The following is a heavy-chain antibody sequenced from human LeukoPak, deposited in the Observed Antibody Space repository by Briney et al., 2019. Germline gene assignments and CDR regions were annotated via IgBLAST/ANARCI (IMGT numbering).Heavy chain of an antibody. V-gene: IGHV4-34*01. J-gene: IGHJ1*01. CDR1: GFTFSSYA. CDR2: INHGGST. CDR3: ARYLDYGGNSRVFQH. Sequence: GSLRLSCAASGFTFSSYAMSWVRQAPGKGLEWIGEINHGGSTNYNPSLKSRVTISVDTSKNQFSLKLSSVTAADTAVYYCARYLDYGGNSRVFQHWGQGTLVIVSS. D-gene: IGHD4-23*01.